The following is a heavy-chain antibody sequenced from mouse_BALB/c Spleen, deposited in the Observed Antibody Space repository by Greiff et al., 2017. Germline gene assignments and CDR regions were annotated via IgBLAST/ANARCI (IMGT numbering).Heavy chain of an antibody. CDR2: IRNKANGYTT. CDR3: ARDSSPCYGNYDYAMDY. V-gene: IGHV7-3*02. CDR1: GFTFTDYY. D-gene: IGHD2-10*01. Sequence: EVMLVESGGGLVQPGGSLRLSCATSGFTFTDYYMSWVRQPPGKALEWLGFIRNKANGYTTEYSASVKGRFTISRDNSQSILYLQMNTLRAEDSATYYCARDSSPCYGNYDYAMDYWGQGTSVTVSS. J-gene: IGHJ4*01.